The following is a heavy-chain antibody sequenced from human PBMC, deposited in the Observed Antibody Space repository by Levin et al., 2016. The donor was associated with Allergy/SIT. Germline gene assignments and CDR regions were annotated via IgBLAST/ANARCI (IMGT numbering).Heavy chain of an antibody. CDR3: ARDFGYGSGSYNWFDP. Sequence: WVRQAPGQGLEWMGWINPNSGGTNYAQKFQGRVTMTRDTSISTAYMELSRLRSDDTAVYYCARDFGYGSGSYNWFDPWGQGTLVTVSS. CDR2: INPNSGGT. D-gene: IGHD3-10*01. V-gene: IGHV1-2*02. J-gene: IGHJ5*02.